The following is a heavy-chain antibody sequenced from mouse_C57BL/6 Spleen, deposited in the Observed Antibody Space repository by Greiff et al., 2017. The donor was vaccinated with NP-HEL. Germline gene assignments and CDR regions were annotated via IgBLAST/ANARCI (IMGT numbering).Heavy chain of an antibody. V-gene: IGHV5-16*01. Sequence: EVQRVESEGGLVQPGSSMKLSCTASGFTFSDYYMAWVRQVPEKGLEWVANINYDGSSTYYLDSLKSRFIISRDNAKNILYLQMSSLKSEDTATYYCARDPELDYWGQGTTLTVSS. CDR1: GFTFSDYY. CDR3: ARDPELDY. J-gene: IGHJ2*01. CDR2: INYDGSST.